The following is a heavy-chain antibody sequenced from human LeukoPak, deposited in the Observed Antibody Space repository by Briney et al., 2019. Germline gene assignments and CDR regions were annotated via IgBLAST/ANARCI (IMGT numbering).Heavy chain of an antibody. Sequence: GASVKVSCKASGYTFTSYAMHWVRQAPGQRLEWMGWINAGNGNTKYSQKFQGRVTITRDTSASTAYMELSSLRSEDTAVYYCARDRKRGSGWYLDGTDVWGQGTTVTVSS. CDR1: GYTFTSYA. D-gene: IGHD6-19*01. CDR3: ARDRKRGSGWYLDGTDV. J-gene: IGHJ6*02. CDR2: INAGNGNT. V-gene: IGHV1-3*01.